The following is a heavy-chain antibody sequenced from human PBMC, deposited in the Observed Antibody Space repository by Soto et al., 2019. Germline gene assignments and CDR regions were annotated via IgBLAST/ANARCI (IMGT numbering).Heavy chain of an antibody. CDR1: GGSISTGGYY. CDR2: IYYSGTT. CDR3: ATNGGYYDTSGPKYFPH. D-gene: IGHD3-10*01. V-gene: IGHV4-31*03. Sequence: SETLSLTCTVSGGSISTGGYYWSWIRQHPGKGLECIGYIYYSGTTYYNPSLKSRVTISVDASKSQFSLKLGSVTAADTALYYCATNGGYYDTSGPKYFPHRGLGTLVTVSS. J-gene: IGHJ1*01.